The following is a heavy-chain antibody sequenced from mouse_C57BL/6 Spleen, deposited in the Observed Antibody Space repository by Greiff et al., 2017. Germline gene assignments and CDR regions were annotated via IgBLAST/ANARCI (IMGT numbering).Heavy chain of an antibody. J-gene: IGHJ3*01. D-gene: IGHD1-1*01. Sequence: LEESGAELERPGASVKLSCKASGYTFTSYGISWVKQRTGKGLEWIGEIYPRSGNTFYNEKFKGKVTLTADKSSSTAYMELRSLTSEDSAVYFCARGEDYGSIPFAYWGQGTLVTVSA. CDR3: ARGEDYGSIPFAY. CDR2: IYPRSGNT. V-gene: IGHV1-81*01. CDR1: GYTFTSYG.